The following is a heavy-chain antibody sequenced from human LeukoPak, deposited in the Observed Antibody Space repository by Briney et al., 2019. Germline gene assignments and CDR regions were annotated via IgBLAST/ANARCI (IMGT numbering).Heavy chain of an antibody. D-gene: IGHD3-22*01. CDR1: GGSISSSNW. Sequence: SSETLSLTCTVSGGSISSSNWWSWVRQPPGKGLEWIGEIYHSGSTNYNPSLKSRVTISVDKSKNQFSLKLSSVTAADTAVYYCARDSNYYDSSGTYWGQGTLVTVSS. CDR3: ARDSNYYDSSGTY. J-gene: IGHJ4*02. CDR2: IYHSGST. V-gene: IGHV4-4*02.